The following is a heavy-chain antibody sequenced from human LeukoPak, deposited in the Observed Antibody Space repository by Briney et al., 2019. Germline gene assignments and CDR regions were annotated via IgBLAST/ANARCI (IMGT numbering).Heavy chain of an antibody. CDR1: GFTFSSYA. Sequence: PGGSLRLSCAASGFTFSSYAMSWARQAPGKGLEWVSAISGSGGSTYYADSVKGRFTISRDNSKNTLYLQMNSLRAEDTAVCYCIGGGLQGIYWGQGTLVTVSS. D-gene: IGHD5-24*01. V-gene: IGHV3-23*01. CDR3: IGGGLQGIY. J-gene: IGHJ4*02. CDR2: ISGSGGST.